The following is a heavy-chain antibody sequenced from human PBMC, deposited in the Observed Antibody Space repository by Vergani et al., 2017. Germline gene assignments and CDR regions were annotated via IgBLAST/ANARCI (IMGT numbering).Heavy chain of an antibody. CDR2: ISGSGSTI. J-gene: IGHJ6*02. D-gene: IGHD4-11*01. CDR1: GFTFSSYA. CDR3: ARDQTTVKYYYYGMDV. V-gene: IGHV3-23*01. Sequence: EVQLLESGGGLVQPGGSLRLSCAASGFTFSSYAMSWVRQAPGKGLEWVSAISGSGSTIYYADSVKGRFTISRDNAKNSLYLQMNSLRAEDTAVYYCARDQTTVKYYYYGMDVWGQGTTVTVSS.